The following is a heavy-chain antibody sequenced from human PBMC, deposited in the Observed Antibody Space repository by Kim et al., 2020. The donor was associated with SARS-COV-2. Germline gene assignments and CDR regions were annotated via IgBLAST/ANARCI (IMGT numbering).Heavy chain of an antibody. CDR2: IIPIFGTA. CDR1: GGTFSSYA. J-gene: IGHJ4*02. CDR3: ARENYGDQTLDY. Sequence: SVKVSCKASGGTFSSYAISWVRQAPGQGLEWMGGIIPIFGTANYAQKFQGRVTITADESTSTAYMELSSLRSEDTAVYYCARENYGDQTLDYWGQGTLVTVSS. D-gene: IGHD4-17*01. V-gene: IGHV1-69*13.